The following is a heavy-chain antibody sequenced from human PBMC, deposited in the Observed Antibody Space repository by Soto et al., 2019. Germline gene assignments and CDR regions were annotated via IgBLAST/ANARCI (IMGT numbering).Heavy chain of an antibody. V-gene: IGHV4-31*03. CDR2: IYYSGST. Sequence: PSETLSLTCTVSGGSISSGGYYWSWIRQHPGKGLECIGYIYYSGSTYYNPSLKSRVTISVDTSKNQFSLKLSSVTAADTAVYYCARDILAMVRGVITYNWFDPWGQGTLVTVSS. J-gene: IGHJ5*02. CDR3: ARDILAMVRGVITYNWFDP. D-gene: IGHD3-10*01. CDR1: GGSISSGGYY.